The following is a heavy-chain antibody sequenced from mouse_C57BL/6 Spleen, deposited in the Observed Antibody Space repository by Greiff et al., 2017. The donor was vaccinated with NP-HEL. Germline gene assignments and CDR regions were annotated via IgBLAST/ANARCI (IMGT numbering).Heavy chain of an antibody. CDR1: GSAFSSSW. V-gene: IGHV1-82*01. CDR3: ARDKVDY. J-gene: IGHJ2*01. CDR2: IYPGDGDT. Sequence: LVEPGASVQISCKASGSAFSSSWMNWVKQRPGKGLEWIGRIYPGDGDTNYNGKFKGKATLTADKSSSTAYMQLSSLTSEDSAVYFCARDKVDYWGQGTTLTVSS.